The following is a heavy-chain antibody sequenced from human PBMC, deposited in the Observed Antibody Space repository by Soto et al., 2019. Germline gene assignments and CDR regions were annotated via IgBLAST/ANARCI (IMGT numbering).Heavy chain of an antibody. Sequence: SVKVSWKTSGCTFSSCAISWVRQAPGQVLEWIGGIIPIFGTANYAQKFQGRVTITADESTSTAYMELSSLRSEDTAVYYCAGAPKYNESGGSMCFDPWGDGILETDSS. CDR1: GCTFSSCA. CDR2: IIPIFGTA. CDR3: AGAPKYNESGGSMCFDP. V-gene: IGHV1-69*13. D-gene: IGHD3-22*01. J-gene: IGHJ5*02.